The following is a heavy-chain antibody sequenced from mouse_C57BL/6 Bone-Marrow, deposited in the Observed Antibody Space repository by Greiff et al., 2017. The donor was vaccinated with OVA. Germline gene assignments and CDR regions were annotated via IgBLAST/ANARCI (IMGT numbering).Heavy chain of an antibody. CDR1: GFNIKDDY. J-gene: IGHJ4*01. CDR3: TKTSIYYCGSSLYYAMDY. D-gene: IGHD1-1*01. V-gene: IGHV14-4*01. CDR2: IDPENGDT. Sequence: VQLQQSGAELVRPGASVKLSCTASGFNIKDDYMHWVKQRPEQGLEWIGWIDPENGDTEYASKFQGKATITADTSSNTAYLQLSSLTSEDTAVYYCTKTSIYYCGSSLYYAMDYWGQGTSVTVSS.